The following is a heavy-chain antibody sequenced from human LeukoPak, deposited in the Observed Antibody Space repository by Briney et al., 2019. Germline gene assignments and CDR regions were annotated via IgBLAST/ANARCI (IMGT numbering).Heavy chain of an antibody. Sequence: SVTVSCKASGGTFSSYAISWVRQAPGQGLEWMGGIIPIFGTANYAQKFQGRVTITADESTSTAYMELSSLRSEDTAVYYCARDSYGYVGGSELYYYYYYMDVWGKGTTVTVSS. CDR2: IIPIFGTA. CDR3: ARDSYGYVGGSELYYYYYYMDV. CDR1: GGTFSSYA. D-gene: IGHD5-18*01. V-gene: IGHV1-69*13. J-gene: IGHJ6*03.